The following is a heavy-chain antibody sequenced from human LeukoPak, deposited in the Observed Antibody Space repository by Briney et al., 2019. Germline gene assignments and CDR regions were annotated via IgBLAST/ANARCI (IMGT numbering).Heavy chain of an antibody. CDR3: ARSARVEPGTGYYFDS. D-gene: IGHD2-15*01. CDR1: GGSINGYF. CDR2: ILTNGNT. Sequence: SETLSLTCTVSGGSINGYFWSWMRQPAGRGLEWIGRILTNGNTDYNPSLNSRVTMSMDTSRNQFSLKLRSVSAADTAVYYCARSARVEPGTGYYFDSWGRGTLVTVSS. J-gene: IGHJ4*02. V-gene: IGHV4-4*07.